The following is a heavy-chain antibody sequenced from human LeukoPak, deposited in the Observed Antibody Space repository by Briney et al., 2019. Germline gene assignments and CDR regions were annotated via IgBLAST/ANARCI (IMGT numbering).Heavy chain of an antibody. D-gene: IGHD6-25*01. CDR2: MNPNSGNT. CDR3: ARGDSSDSDAFDI. CDR1: GGTFSSYA. V-gene: IGHV1-8*03. Sequence: GASVKVSCKASGGTFSSYAISWVRQAPGQGLEWMGWMNPNSGNTGYAQKFQGRVTITRNTSISTAYMELSSLRSEDTAVYYCARGDSSDSDAFDIWGQGTMVTVSS. J-gene: IGHJ3*02.